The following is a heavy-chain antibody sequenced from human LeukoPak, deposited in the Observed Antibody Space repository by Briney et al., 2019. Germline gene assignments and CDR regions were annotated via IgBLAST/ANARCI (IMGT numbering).Heavy chain of an antibody. Sequence: ASVKVSCKASGYTFTSYYMHWVRQAPGQGLEWMGIINPSGGSTSYAQKFQGRVTMTRDTSTSTAYMELRSLRSDDTAVYYCARVTMIVSPHTDYYYYYYMDVWGKGTTVTISS. V-gene: IGHV1-46*01. D-gene: IGHD3-22*01. CDR3: ARVTMIVSPHTDYYYYYYMDV. CDR1: GYTFTSYY. CDR2: INPSGGST. J-gene: IGHJ6*03.